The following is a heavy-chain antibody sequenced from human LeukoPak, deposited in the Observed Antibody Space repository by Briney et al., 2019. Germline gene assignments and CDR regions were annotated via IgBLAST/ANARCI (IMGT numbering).Heavy chain of an antibody. J-gene: IGHJ4*02. D-gene: IGHD3-9*01. CDR1: GYTFTSYY. CDR3: SGAILTGYYPHLDY. CDR2: INPSGGST. Sequence: GASVKVSCKASGYTFTSYYMHWVRQAPGQGLEWMGMINPSGGSTSYAQKFQGRVTMTRDTSTSTVYMELSSLRSEDTAVYYCSGAILTGYYPHLDYWGQGTLVTVSS. V-gene: IGHV1-46*01.